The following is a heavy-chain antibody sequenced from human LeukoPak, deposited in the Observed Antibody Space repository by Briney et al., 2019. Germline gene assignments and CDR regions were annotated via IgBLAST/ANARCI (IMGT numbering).Heavy chain of an antibody. CDR2: INWNGGST. CDR3: ARGRSGTYQEGFDY. CDR1: GFTFDDYG. J-gene: IGHJ4*02. D-gene: IGHD1-26*01. Sequence: GGSLRLSCATSGFTFDDYGMSWVRQAPGKGLEWVSGINWNGGSTGYADSVKGRFSISRDNTKNSLYLQMNSLRAGDTALYYCARGRSGTYQEGFDYWGQGTLVTVSS. V-gene: IGHV3-20*04.